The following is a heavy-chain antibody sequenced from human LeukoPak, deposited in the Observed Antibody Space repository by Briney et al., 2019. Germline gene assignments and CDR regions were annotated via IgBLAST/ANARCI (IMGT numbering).Heavy chain of an antibody. J-gene: IGHJ5*02. V-gene: IGHV4-39*02. CDR1: GGSISSSSYY. CDR2: IYHSGST. CDR3: ARARTVRNGYCSGGSCYSFVNWFDP. D-gene: IGHD2-15*01. Sequence: PSETLSLTCTVSGGSISSSSYYWGWIRQPPGKGLEWIGSIYHSGSTYYNPSLKSRVTISVDTSKNHFSLKLSSVTAADTAVYYCARARTVRNGYCSGGSCYSFVNWFDPWGQGTLVTVSS.